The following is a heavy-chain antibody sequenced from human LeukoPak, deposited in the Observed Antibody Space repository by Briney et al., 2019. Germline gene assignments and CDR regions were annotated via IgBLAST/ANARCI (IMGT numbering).Heavy chain of an antibody. J-gene: IGHJ4*02. CDR3: ATSYDYGEPLVDY. CDR1: GYKLTAYW. Sequence: GESLKISCKGSGYKLTAYWITWVRQIPGKGLEWMGRIDPSDSYVTYRPSFEGQVTFSVDKSISTAYLQWSSLKASDTAMYYCATSYDYGEPLVDYWGQGTLVTVS. V-gene: IGHV5-10-1*04. D-gene: IGHD4/OR15-4a*01. CDR2: IDPSDSYV.